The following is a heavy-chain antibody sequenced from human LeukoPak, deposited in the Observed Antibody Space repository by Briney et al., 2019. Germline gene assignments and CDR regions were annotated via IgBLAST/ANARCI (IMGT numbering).Heavy chain of an antibody. V-gene: IGHV3-23*01. CDR2: ISNTGDAT. CDR3: AKDPAPYYDVLTGSHAHYFVY. Sequence: GGSLRLSCAASGFTFSGYAMSWVRQAPGKGLEWVSTISNTGDATYYADSVKGRFTISRDNSKNTLSLQMNSLRAEDMAVYYCAKDPAPYYDVLTGSHAHYFVYWGQGALVTVSS. J-gene: IGHJ4*02. CDR1: GFTFSGYA. D-gene: IGHD3-9*01.